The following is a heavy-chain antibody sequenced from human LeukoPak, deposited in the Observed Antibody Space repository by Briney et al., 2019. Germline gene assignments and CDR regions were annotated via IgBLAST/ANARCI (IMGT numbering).Heavy chain of an antibody. CDR3: ARDGLTGDERFDP. CDR1: GYTFTIYG. Sequence: ASVKVSCKASGYTFTIYGISWVRQAPGQGLEWMGWISAYNDNTNYSQKFQGRVTMTTDTSTSTAYMELRSLRSDDTAVYYCARDGLTGDERFDPWGQGTLVTVSS. D-gene: IGHD7-27*01. J-gene: IGHJ5*02. V-gene: IGHV1-18*01. CDR2: ISAYNDNT.